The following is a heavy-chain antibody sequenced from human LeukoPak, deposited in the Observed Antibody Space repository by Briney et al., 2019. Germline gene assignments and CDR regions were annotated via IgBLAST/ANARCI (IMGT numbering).Heavy chain of an antibody. J-gene: IGHJ4*02. CDR2: ISADSGNT. CDR1: GYTFSNYG. V-gene: IGHV1-18*01. Sequence: ASVKVSSKASGYTFSNYGISWVRQAPGQGLEWMGWISADSGNTNYAQNFQGRVTMTTDTATSTGYMELRSLRSDDTAVYYCARVGGDGDDFDYWGQGSLVTVSS. D-gene: IGHD4-17*01. CDR3: ARVGGDGDDFDY.